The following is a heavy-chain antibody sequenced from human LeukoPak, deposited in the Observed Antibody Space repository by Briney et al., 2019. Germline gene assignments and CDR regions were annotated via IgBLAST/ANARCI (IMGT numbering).Heavy chain of an antibody. V-gene: IGHV4-39*01. CDR2: VYYSGST. Sequence: LETLSLTCSVLGASVCSGYYYWVWIRQPPGKGLEYIGAVYYSGSTFDNPSLSGRITMSVDTSKNQFSLNLASVTATDTAVYYCARRGVFGSDNYFEYWGQGILVIVSS. J-gene: IGHJ4*01. CDR3: ARRGVFGSDNYFEY. CDR1: GASVCSGYYY. D-gene: IGHD3-10*01.